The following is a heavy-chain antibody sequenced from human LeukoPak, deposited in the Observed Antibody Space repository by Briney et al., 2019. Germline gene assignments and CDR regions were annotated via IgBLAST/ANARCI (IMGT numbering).Heavy chain of an antibody. J-gene: IGHJ6*02. CDR1: GGSFSGYY. Sequence: SETLSLTCAVYGGSFSGYYWSWIRQPPGKGLEWIGEINHSGSTNYNPSLKSRVTISVDTSKNQFSLKLSSVTAADTAVYYCARLLWFGELSPPDGIDVWGQGTTVTVSS. CDR2: INHSGST. D-gene: IGHD3-10*01. V-gene: IGHV4-34*01. CDR3: ARLLWFGELSPPDGIDV.